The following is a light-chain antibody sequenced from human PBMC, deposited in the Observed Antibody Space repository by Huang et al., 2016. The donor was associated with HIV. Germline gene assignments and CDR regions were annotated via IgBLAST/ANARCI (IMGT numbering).Light chain of an antibody. Sequence: EIVMPQSPATLSVSPGERATLSCRASQNISRLAWYQQKPGQAPRLLIYDASSRATGLPARFSGSGSGTEFTLTVSSLQSEDFALYYCQQYDDWPPWTFGQGTQVDIK. CDR1: QNISR. CDR3: QQYDDWPPWT. CDR2: DAS. V-gene: IGKV3-15*01. J-gene: IGKJ1*01.